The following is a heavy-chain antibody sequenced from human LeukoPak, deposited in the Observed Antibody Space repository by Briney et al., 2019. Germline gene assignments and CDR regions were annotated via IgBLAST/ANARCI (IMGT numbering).Heavy chain of an antibody. CDR2: HYWNNDK. CDR3: AHKGRGSGSYTM. Sequence: TLSLTCTVSGGSISSYYWSWIRQPPGKALEWLAVHYWNNDKSYSPSLQKRLTITNDTSKNQVVLTMTDMDPVDTATYSCAHKGRGSGSYTMWGQGTLVTVSS. CDR1: GGSISSYYW. D-gene: IGHD3-10*01. J-gene: IGHJ4*02. V-gene: IGHV2-5*01.